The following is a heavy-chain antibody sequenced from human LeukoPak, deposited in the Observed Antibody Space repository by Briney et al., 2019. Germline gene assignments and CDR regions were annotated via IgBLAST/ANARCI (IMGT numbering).Heavy chain of an antibody. CDR2: ISGSGGST. CDR3: AKDMDIVVVAWFDP. CDR1: GFTFSSYA. V-gene: IGHV3-23*01. J-gene: IGHJ5*02. D-gene: IGHD2-15*01. Sequence: GASLRLSCAASGFTFSSYAMSWVRQAPGKGLEWVSAISGSGGSTYYADSVKGRFTIPRDNSKNTLYLQMNSLRAEDTAVYYCAKDMDIVVVAWFDPWGQGTLVTVSS.